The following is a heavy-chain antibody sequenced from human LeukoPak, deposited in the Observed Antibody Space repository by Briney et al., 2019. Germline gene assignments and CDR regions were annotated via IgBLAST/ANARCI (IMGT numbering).Heavy chain of an antibody. D-gene: IGHD7-27*01. CDR3: ARDRGTGDHDY. CDR1: GGSISSNY. V-gene: IGHV4-59*01. Sequence: SETLSPTCSVSGGSISSNYWSWIRQPPGKGLEWIGYIYDSGSTNYNPSLKSRVTISVDTSKNQFSLKLSSVTAADTAVYYCARDRGTGDHDYWGQGTLVTVSS. CDR2: IYDSGST. J-gene: IGHJ4*02.